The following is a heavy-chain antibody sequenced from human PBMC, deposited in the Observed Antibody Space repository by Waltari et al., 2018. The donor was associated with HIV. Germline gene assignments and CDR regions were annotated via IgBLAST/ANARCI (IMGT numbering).Heavy chain of an antibody. J-gene: IGHJ6*02. CDR2: IYYSGST. CDR1: GGSISSYY. V-gene: IGHV4-59*01. CDR3: ARGPHSYYGMDV. Sequence: QVQLQESGPGLVKPSETLSLTCTVSGGSISSYYWSWIRQPPGKGLEWIGYIYYSGSTNYTPTLKRRVTISVDTSKNHFSLKLSSVTAADTAVYYCARGPHSYYGMDVWGQGTTVTVSS.